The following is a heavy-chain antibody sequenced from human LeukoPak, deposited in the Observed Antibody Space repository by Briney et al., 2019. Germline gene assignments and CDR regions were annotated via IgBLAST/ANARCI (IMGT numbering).Heavy chain of an antibody. CDR1: GGSISSGDYY. J-gene: IGHJ4*02. V-gene: IGHV4-30-4*08. Sequence: PSETLSLTCTVSGGSISSGDYYWSWIRQPLGKGLEWIGYIYYSGSTYYNPSLKSRVTISVDTSKNQFSLKLSSVTAGDTAVYYCARGPGSGSYYKVGFDYWGQGTLVTVSS. CDR3: ARGPGSGSYYKVGFDY. CDR2: IYYSGST. D-gene: IGHD3-10*01.